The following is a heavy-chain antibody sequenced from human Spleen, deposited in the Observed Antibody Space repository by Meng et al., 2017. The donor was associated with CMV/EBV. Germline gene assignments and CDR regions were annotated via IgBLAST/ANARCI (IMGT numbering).Heavy chain of an antibody. Sequence: GGSLRLSCAASGFTFSNYAMSWVRQAPGQGLEWVSVIYSGGSTYYADSVKGRFTISRDNSKNTLYLQMNSLRAEDTAVYYCARDKVDYYGSGSSGMDVWGQGTTVTVSS. CDR3: ARDKVDYYGSGSSGMDV. J-gene: IGHJ6*02. V-gene: IGHV3-53*01. D-gene: IGHD3-10*01. CDR1: GFTFSNYA. CDR2: IYSGGST.